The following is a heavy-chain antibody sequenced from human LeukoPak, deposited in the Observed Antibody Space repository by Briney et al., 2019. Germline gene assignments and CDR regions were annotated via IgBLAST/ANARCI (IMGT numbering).Heavy chain of an antibody. CDR3: ARGRIFGVVNRRKGKNNTNWFDP. D-gene: IGHD3-3*01. CDR1: GYTFTSYD. V-gene: IGHV1-8*01. CDR2: MNPNSGNT. Sequence: ASVKVSCKASGYTFTSYDINWARQATGQGLEWMGWMNPNSGNTGYAQKFQGRVTMTRNTSISTAYMELSSLRSEDTAVYYCARGRIFGVVNRRKGKNNTNWFDPWGQGTLVTVSS. J-gene: IGHJ5*02.